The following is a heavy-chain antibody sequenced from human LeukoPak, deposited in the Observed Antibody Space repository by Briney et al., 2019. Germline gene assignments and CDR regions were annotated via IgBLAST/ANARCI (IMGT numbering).Heavy chain of an antibody. D-gene: IGHD3-22*01. CDR2: IYHSGST. Sequence: SETLSLTCSVSGYSISSGYYWGWIRQPPGKGLEWIGSIYHSGSTYYNTSLKSRVTISVDTSKNQFSLKLSSVTAADTAVYYCAKGGYEYDSSGHNYFDYWGQGSQVTVSS. CDR3: AKGGYEYDSSGHNYFDY. V-gene: IGHV4-38-2*02. J-gene: IGHJ4*02. CDR1: GYSISSGYY.